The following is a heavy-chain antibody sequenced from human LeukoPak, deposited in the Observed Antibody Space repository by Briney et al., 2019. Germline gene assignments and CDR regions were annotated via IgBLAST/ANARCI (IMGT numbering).Heavy chain of an antibody. Sequence: SESLSLTCTVSGGSISSYWSWIRQPPGKGLEWSAYMYYSGSTNSNPSLNSRVTMSVDTSKNQSSLKLSSVTAAATAVYFCARLAAAAGSPFDDWGQGTLVTVSS. J-gene: IGHJ4*02. CDR2: MYYSGST. CDR1: GGSISSY. V-gene: IGHV4-59*08. CDR3: ARLAAAAGSPFDD. D-gene: IGHD6-13*01.